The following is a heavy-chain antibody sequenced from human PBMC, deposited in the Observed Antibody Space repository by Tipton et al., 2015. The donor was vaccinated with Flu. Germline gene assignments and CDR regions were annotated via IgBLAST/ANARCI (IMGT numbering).Heavy chain of an antibody. D-gene: IGHD3-10*01. J-gene: IGHJ6*02. Sequence: TLSLTCSVSGGSIGSPYCWGWVRQPPGQGLEWIGNICPGSPYYNSSLRSRVTISLVTSKIQFSLRLNSVTAADTAMYYCARDQGFGDGLTYDYYVMDVWGQGTTVTVSS. CDR2: ICPGSP. V-gene: IGHV4-38-2*02. CDR3: ARDQGFGDGLTYDYYVMDV. CDR1: GGSIGSPYC.